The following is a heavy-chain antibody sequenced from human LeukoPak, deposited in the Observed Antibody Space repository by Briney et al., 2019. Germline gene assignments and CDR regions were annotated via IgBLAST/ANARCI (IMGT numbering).Heavy chain of an antibody. Sequence: GGSLRLSCAASGFTFSSYSMNWVRQAPGKGLEWVSSISSSSSYIYYADSVKGRFTISRDNAKNSLYLQMNSLRAEDTAVYYCAKLGYGGTNSCLGYWGQGTLVTVSS. D-gene: IGHD4-23*01. CDR2: ISSSSSYI. J-gene: IGHJ4*02. V-gene: IGHV3-21*04. CDR3: AKLGYGGTNSCLGY. CDR1: GFTFSSYS.